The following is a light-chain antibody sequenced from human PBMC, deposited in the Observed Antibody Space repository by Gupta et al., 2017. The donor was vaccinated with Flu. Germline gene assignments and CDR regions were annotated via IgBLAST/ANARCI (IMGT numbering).Light chain of an antibody. V-gene: IGLV2-8*03. CDR3: CSYGSSNNWV. Sequence: SITISCTGTSSDFGEYKCVSWHQHHPATATVLCRDDVNKRPAGVPDCVLGAKSGNTASLTVSGLQAEDEADYYCCSYGSSNNWVFGGGTKLTVL. CDR1: SSDFGEYKC. J-gene: IGLJ2*01. CDR2: DVN.